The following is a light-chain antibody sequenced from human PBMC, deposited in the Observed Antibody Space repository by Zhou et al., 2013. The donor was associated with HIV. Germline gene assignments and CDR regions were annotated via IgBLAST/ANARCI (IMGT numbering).Light chain of an antibody. CDR2: DAS. CDR1: QDISKY. CDR3: QQSYSTPYS. Sequence: DIQMTQSPSSLSASVGDRVTITCQASQDISKYLNWYQQKAGKAPNLLIYDASNLETGVPSRFSGSGSGADFTLTISNLQPEDFATYYCQQSYSTPYSFGQGTKLEIK. V-gene: IGKV1-39*01. J-gene: IGKJ2*03.